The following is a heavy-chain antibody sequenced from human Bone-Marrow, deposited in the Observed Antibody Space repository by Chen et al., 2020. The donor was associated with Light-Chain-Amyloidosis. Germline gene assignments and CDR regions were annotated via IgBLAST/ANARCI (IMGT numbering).Heavy chain of an antibody. CDR2: INPSCCTA. D-gene: IGHD1-26*01. V-gene: IGHV1-69*01. J-gene: IGHJ4*02. CDR3: ASDWGAGSESYYPY. Sequence: QVQLVQSGAEVKKPGSSVKVSCKASGGTFSSYAISWLRQAPGQGLEWMGGINPSCCTATYAQKFQGRGTITEDESTSTAYMERTSPRPEDTAVYYCASDWGAGSESYYPYWGQGTLVTVSS. CDR1: GGTFSSYA.